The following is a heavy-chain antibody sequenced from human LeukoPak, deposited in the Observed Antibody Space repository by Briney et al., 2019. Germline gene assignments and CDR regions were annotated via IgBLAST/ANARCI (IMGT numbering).Heavy chain of an antibody. D-gene: IGHD6-19*01. CDR3: ARGPGAVADLYYYYGMDV. Sequence: SETLSLTCAVYGGSFSGYYWSWIRQPPGKGLEWIGEINHSGSTNYNPSLKGRVTISVDTSKNQFSLKLSSVTAADTAVYYCARGPGAVADLYYYYGMDVWGQGTTVTVSS. CDR1: GGSFSGYY. CDR2: INHSGST. V-gene: IGHV4-34*01. J-gene: IGHJ6*02.